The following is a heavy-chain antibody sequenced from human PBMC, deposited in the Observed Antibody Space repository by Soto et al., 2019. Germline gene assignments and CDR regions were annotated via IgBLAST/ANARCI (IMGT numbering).Heavy chain of an antibody. V-gene: IGHV3-33*01. CDR2: IWYDGSNK. D-gene: IGHD1-26*01. J-gene: IGHJ6*02. Sequence: GGSLRLSCAASGFTFSSYGMHWVRQAPGKGLEWVAVIWYDGSNKYYADSVKGRFTISRDNSKNTLYLQMNSLRAEDTAVYYCARAREGRNYYYYYGMDVWGQGTTVTVSS. CDR3: ARAREGRNYYYYYGMDV. CDR1: GFTFSSYG.